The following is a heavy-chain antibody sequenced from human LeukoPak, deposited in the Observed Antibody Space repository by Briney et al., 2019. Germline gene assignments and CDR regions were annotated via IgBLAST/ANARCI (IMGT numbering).Heavy chain of an antibody. D-gene: IGHD3-10*01. CDR1: GFTFSSYS. CDR3: ARSRRRAWFGELLSSPYGMDV. CDR2: ISSSSSNI. V-gene: IGHV3-48*01. J-gene: IGHJ6*02. Sequence: PGGSLRLSCAASGFTFSSYSMNWVRRATGRGLEGVSYISSSSSNIFYADSVKGRFTISRDNAKNSLYLQMNSLRAEDTAVYYCARSRRRAWFGELLSSPYGMDVWGQGTTVTVSS.